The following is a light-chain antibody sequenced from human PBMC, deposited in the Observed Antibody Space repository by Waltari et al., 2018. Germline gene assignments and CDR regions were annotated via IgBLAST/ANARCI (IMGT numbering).Light chain of an antibody. CDR1: QSVLYSSNNKNY. CDR2: WAS. V-gene: IGKV4-1*01. Sequence: DIVMTQSPDSLAVSLGERAPINCKSRQSVLYSSNNKNYLAWYQQKPGPPPKLLIYWASTRESGVSDRFSGSGSGTDFTLTISSLQAEDVAVYYCQQYYSTPRTFGQGTKVEIK. CDR3: QQYYSTPRT. J-gene: IGKJ1*01.